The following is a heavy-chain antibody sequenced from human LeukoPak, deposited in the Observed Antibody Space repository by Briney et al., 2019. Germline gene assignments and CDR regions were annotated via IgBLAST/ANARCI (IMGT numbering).Heavy chain of an antibody. CDR2: IIPIFGTA. J-gene: IGHJ4*02. V-gene: IGHV1-69*13. CDR3: ARDQGIAAAHD. CDR1: GGTFISYA. D-gene: IGHD6-13*01. Sequence: GASVKVSCKASGGTFISYAISWVRQAPGQGLEWMGGIIPIFGTANYAQKFQGRVTITADESTSTAYMELSSLRSEDTAVYYCARDQGIAAAHDWGQGTLVTVSS.